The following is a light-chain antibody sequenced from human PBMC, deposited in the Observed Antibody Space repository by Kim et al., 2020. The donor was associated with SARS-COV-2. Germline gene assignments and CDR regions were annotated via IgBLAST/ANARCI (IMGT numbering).Light chain of an antibody. CDR2: DAS. Sequence: DIQMTQSPSTLSASVGDRVTITCRASQSISSWLAWYQQKPGKAPKLLIYDASSLESGVPSRFSGSGSGTEFTLTISSLQPDDFATYYCQQYNSCTFGQGTKLEI. J-gene: IGKJ2*02. CDR3: QQYNSCT. CDR1: QSISSW. V-gene: IGKV1-5*01.